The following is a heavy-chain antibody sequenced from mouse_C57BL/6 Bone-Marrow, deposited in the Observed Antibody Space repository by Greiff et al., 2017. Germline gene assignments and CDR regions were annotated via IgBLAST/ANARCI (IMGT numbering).Heavy chain of an antibody. J-gene: IGHJ2*01. CDR2: INPSSGYT. CDR1: GYTFTSYT. V-gene: IGHV1-4*01. Sequence: QVQLQQSGAELARPGASVKMSCKASGYTFTSYTMHWVKQRPGQGLEWIGYINPSSGYTKYTQKFKAKATLTADKSSRTAYMHLSSLTSEDSSVYYCARDCYCYIDYWGQGTTLTVSS. D-gene: IGHD2-12*01. CDR3: ARDCYCYIDY.